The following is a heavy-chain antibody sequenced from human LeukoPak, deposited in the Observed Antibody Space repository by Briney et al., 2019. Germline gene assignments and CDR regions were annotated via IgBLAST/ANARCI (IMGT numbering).Heavy chain of an antibody. Sequence: PGGSLRLSCAASGFTFSDYYMSWIRQAPGKGLEWVAVISYDGSNKYYADSVKGRFTISRDNSKNTLYLQMNSLRAEDTAVYYCAIPHYWGQGTLVTVSS. CDR1: GFTFSDYY. CDR3: AIPHY. D-gene: IGHD2-21*01. CDR2: ISYDGSNK. V-gene: IGHV3-30*03. J-gene: IGHJ4*02.